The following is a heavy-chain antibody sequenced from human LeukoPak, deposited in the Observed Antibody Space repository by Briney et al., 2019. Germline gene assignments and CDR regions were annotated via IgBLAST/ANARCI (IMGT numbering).Heavy chain of an antibody. Sequence: TGGSLRLSCAASGFTVSSNYMSWVRQAPGKGLEWVSVIYSGGSTYYADSVKGRFTISRDNSKNTLYLQMNSLRAEDTAVYYCARDRGSSGLNFDYWGQGTVVTVSS. V-gene: IGHV3-53*01. D-gene: IGHD3-22*01. CDR2: IYSGGST. J-gene: IGHJ4*02. CDR1: GFTVSSNY. CDR3: ARDRGSSGLNFDY.